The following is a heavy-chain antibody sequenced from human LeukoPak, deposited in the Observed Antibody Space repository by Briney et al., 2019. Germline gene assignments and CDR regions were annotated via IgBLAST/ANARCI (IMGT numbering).Heavy chain of an antibody. CDR1: GYTFTSYD. J-gene: IGHJ5*02. CDR2: TNPNSGNT. V-gene: IGHV1-8*03. D-gene: IGHD6-13*01. CDR3: AREGLYSSSWYVTNWFDP. Sequence: ASVKVSCKASGYTFTSYDINWVRQATGQGLEWMGGTNPNSGNTGYAQKFQGRVTITRNTSISTAYMELSSLRSEDTAVYYCAREGLYSSSWYVTNWFDPWGQGTLVTVSS.